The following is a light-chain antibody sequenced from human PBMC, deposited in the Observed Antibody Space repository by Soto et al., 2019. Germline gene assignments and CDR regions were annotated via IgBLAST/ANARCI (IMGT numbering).Light chain of an antibody. V-gene: IGKV3-20*01. Sequence: ETVMTQSPGTLSLSPGERATLSCRASQSVSSGYLAWYQQKPRQAPRLLIFGASNRATGSPDRFTGSGSGIDFTLAISRLEPEDFAVYYCQQYGISQNTFGQGTKLEIK. CDR2: GAS. J-gene: IGKJ2*01. CDR1: QSVSSGY. CDR3: QQYGISQNT.